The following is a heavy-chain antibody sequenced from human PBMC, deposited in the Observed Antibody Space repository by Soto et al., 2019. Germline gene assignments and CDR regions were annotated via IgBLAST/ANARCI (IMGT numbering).Heavy chain of an antibody. D-gene: IGHD3-9*01. CDR1: GGSISSYY. J-gene: IGHJ4*02. V-gene: IGHV4-59*08. CDR2: IFYFGST. CDR3: ARHSPDFDWLSQFDY. Sequence: QVQLQESGPGLVKPSETLSLTCTVSGGSISSYYWSWIRQTPGKGLEWIVYIFYFGSTNYNPSLKSRVTLSIDTSKNQLSLKLSSVTAADTAVYYCARHSPDFDWLSQFDYWGQGTLLTVSS.